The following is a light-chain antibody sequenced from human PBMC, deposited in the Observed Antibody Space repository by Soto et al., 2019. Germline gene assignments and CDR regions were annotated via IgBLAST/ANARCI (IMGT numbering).Light chain of an antibody. CDR2: AST. CDR1: QSVSSNH. Sequence: EIVVTQSPSTLSLSPGERATPSCRASQSVSSNHLACYQQKPGQAPRLLIFASTGRPTVIPDRFTGSGSGTDFTLTISRLEPEDFAMYYCQQYGSSPYTFGQGTKVEIK. V-gene: IGKV3-20*01. CDR3: QQYGSSPYT. J-gene: IGKJ2*01.